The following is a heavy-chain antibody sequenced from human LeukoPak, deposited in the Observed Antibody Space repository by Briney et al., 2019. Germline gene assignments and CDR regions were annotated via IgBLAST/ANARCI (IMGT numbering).Heavy chain of an antibody. CDR1: GDSITIYY. D-gene: IGHD6-13*01. CDR3: ATGYSSTWYYFDY. CDR2: IYHSGST. V-gene: IGHV4-59*01. Sequence: PSETLSLTCTLSGDSITIYYGSWIRQPPGKGLEWNGYIYHSGSTNYNPSLKSRVTISADTSKDQFSLKLSSVTAADTAVYYCATGYSSTWYYFDYWGQGTLVTVSS. J-gene: IGHJ4*02.